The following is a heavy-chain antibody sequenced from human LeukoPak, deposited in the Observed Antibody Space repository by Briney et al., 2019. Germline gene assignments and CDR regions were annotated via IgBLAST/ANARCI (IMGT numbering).Heavy chain of an antibody. CDR2: IYTSGST. CDR3: ARAGSGSYWFDYYYYYGMDV. V-gene: IGHV4-4*07. D-gene: IGHD3-10*01. CDR1: GDSISSYY. J-gene: IGHJ6*02. Sequence: SETLSLTCTVSGDSISSYYWSWIRQPAGKGLEWIGRIYTSGSTNYNPSLKSRVTMSVDTSKNQFSLKLSSVTAADTAVYYCARAGSGSYWFDYYYYYGMDVWGQGTTVTVSS.